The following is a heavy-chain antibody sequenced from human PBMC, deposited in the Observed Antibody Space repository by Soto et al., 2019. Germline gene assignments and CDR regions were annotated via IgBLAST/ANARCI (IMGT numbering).Heavy chain of an antibody. Sequence: GGSLRLSCAASGFAFSSYAMSWVRQAPGKGLEWVSAISGSGGSTYYADSVKGRFTISRDNSKNTLYLQMNSLRAEDTAVYYCAKKLEKVPLAGSFFYWGQGTLVTVSS. CDR1: GFAFSSYA. CDR2: ISGSGGST. D-gene: IGHD6-19*01. J-gene: IGHJ4*02. V-gene: IGHV3-23*01. CDR3: AKKLEKVPLAGSFFY.